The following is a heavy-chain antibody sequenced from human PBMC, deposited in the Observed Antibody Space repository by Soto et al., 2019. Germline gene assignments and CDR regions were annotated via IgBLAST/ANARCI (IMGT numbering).Heavy chain of an antibody. CDR2: MNPNSGDK. CDR3: AKDLRTRWILGNFDS. CDR1: GYTLSSYN. V-gene: IGHV1-8*01. Sequence: ASVKVSCKASGYTLSSYNIYWVRQAKGQGLEWLGWMNPNSGDKGYAQKFLDRITMTRDTTIRTAYLELSGLTSEDTAFYFCAKDLRTRWILGNFDSWGQGTLVTVSS. J-gene: IGHJ4*02. D-gene: IGHD1-1*01.